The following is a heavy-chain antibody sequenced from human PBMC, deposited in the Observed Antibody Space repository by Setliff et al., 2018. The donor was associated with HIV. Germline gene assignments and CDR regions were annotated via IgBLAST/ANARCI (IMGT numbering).Heavy chain of an antibody. D-gene: IGHD6-13*01. CDR1: GGSFSGHY. J-gene: IGHJ4*02. Sequence: KPSETLSLTCAVYGGSFSGHYWSWVRQTPGKGLEWIGSISYSGSTNHNPSLKSRVTISIDTSKNQFSLKLTSVTSADTAVYFCARGLSSPFATGLRGQGTLVTVSS. CDR3: ARGLSSPFATGL. V-gene: IGHV4-34*11. CDR2: ISYSGST.